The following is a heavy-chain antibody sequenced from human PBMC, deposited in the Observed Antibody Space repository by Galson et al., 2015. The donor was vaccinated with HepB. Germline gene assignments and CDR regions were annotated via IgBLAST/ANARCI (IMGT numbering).Heavy chain of an antibody. D-gene: IGHD3-22*01. CDR3: ARARPGSYDNSGLNWFDP. CDR2: ISAYNGNT. V-gene: IGHV1-18*01. CDR1: GYTFTSYG. J-gene: IGHJ5*02. Sequence: SVKVSCKASGYTFTSYGISWVRQAPGQGLEWMGWISAYNGNTNYAQKLQGRVTMTTDTSTSTAYMELSSLRSEDTAVYYCARARPGSYDNSGLNWFDPWGQGTLVTVSS.